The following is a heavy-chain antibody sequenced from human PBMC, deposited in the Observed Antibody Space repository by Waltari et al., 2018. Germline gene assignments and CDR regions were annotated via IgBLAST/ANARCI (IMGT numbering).Heavy chain of an antibody. Sequence: QLQLQESGPGLVKPSETLSLTCSVSGGSISSSSYHWGWIRQSPGQGLEWIGTIDYSGSTYYNPSLKSRVTMSVDTSKNQFSLKLSSVTAADTAVYYCARDWDYGDPSFDYWGQGTLVTVSS. V-gene: IGHV4-39*07. CDR3: ARDWDYGDPSFDY. CDR1: GGSISSSSYH. D-gene: IGHD4-17*01. CDR2: IDYSGST. J-gene: IGHJ4*02.